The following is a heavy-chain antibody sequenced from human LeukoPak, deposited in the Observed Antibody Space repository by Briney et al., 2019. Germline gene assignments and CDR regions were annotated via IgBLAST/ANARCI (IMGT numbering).Heavy chain of an antibody. CDR3: ASLYGSGSYSFDY. Sequence: SETLSLTCTVSGYSISSPTYYWAWIRQPPGKGLEYIGSILYTGSTYYNPSLKSRVTISVDTSGNQFSVKLTSVTATDTAVHYCASLYGSGSYSFDYWGQGTLVTVSS. J-gene: IGHJ4*02. V-gene: IGHV4-39*01. CDR2: ILYTGST. CDR1: GYSISSPTYY. D-gene: IGHD3-10*01.